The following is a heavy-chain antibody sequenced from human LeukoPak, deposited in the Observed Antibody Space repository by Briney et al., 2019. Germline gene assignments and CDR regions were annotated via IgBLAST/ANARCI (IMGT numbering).Heavy chain of an antibody. J-gene: IGHJ4*02. CDR3: AKRGVVIRVILVGFHKEAYYFDS. Sequence: GGSLRLSCAASGITLSNYGMSWVRQAPGKGLEWVAGISGSGGSTNYADSVKGRFSIFRDNPKNTLYLQMNSLRAEDTAVYFCAKRGVVIRVILVGFHKEAYYFDSWGQGALVTVSS. CDR1: GITLSNYG. D-gene: IGHD3-22*01. CDR2: ISGSGGST. V-gene: IGHV3-23*01.